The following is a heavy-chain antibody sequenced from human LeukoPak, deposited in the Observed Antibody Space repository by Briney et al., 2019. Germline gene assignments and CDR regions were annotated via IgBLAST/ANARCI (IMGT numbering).Heavy chain of an antibody. V-gene: IGHV4-34*01. CDR3: ARLWSRVVVVPAAIRGARYFDY. J-gene: IGHJ4*02. CDR2: INHSGST. CDR1: GGSFSGYY. Sequence: PSETLSLTCAVYGGSFSGYYWSWIRQPPGKGLEWIGEINHSGSTNYNPSLKSRVTISVDTSKNQFSLKLSSVTAADTAVYYCARLWSRVVVVPAAIRGARYFDYWGQGTLVTVSS. D-gene: IGHD2-2*02.